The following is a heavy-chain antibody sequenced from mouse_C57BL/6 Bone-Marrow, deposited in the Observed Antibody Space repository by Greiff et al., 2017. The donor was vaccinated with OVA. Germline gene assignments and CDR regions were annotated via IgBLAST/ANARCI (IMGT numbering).Heavy chain of an antibody. D-gene: IGHD2-3*01. CDR2: IYPRSGNT. Sequence: QVQLQQSGAELARPGASVKLSCKASGYTFTSYGISWVKQRTGQGLEWIGEIYPRSGNTYYNEKFKGKATLTADKSASTAYMELRSLTSEDTAVYFCAKWSYDSYYYFDYWGQGTTLTVSS. CDR1: GYTFTSYG. CDR3: AKWSYDSYYYFDY. V-gene: IGHV1-81*01. J-gene: IGHJ2*01.